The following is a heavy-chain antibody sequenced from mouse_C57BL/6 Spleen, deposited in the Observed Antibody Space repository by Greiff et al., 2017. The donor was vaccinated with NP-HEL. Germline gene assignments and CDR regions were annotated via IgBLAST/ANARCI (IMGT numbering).Heavy chain of an antibody. D-gene: IGHD3-2*02. V-gene: IGHV1-69*01. CDR1: GYTFTSYW. J-gene: IGHJ2*01. Sequence: QVQLQQPGAELVMPGASVKLSCKASGYTFTSYWMHWVKQRPGQGLEWIGEIDPSDSYTNYNQQFKGKSTLTVDKSSSTAYMQLSSLTSEDSAVYYCARAASSVPYYFDYWGQGTTLTVSS. CDR2: IDPSDSYT. CDR3: ARAASSVPYYFDY.